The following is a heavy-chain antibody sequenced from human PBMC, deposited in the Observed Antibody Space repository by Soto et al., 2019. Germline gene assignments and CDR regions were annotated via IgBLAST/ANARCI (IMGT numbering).Heavy chain of an antibody. CDR3: ARVSPEGSGTRGWFDP. Sequence: SETLSLTCAVSGGSISSSNWWSWVRQPPGKGLEWIGEIYHSGSTNYNPSLKSRVTISLDKSKNQLSLMLYSVTAADTAVYYCARVSPEGSGTRGWFDPWGQGTLVTVSS. CDR1: GGSISSSNW. D-gene: IGHD2-2*01. CDR2: IYHSGST. V-gene: IGHV4-4*02. J-gene: IGHJ5*02.